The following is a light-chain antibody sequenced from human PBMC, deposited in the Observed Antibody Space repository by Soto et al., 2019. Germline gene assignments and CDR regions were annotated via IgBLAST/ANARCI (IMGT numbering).Light chain of an antibody. CDR2: GAS. CDR3: QQYGSSRT. V-gene: IGKV3-20*01. J-gene: IGKJ1*01. Sequence: EIVLTQSPGTLSLSPGERATLSCRASQSVASSYLAWYQQKPGQAPRLLIYGASSRATGIPVRFSGSGSGTDFTLTISRLEPEDFAVYYCQQYGSSRTFGQGTKVEI. CDR1: QSVASSY.